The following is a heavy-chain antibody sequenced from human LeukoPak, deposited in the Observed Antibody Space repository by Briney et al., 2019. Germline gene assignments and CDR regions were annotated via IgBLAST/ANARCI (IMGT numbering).Heavy chain of an antibody. Sequence: ASVKVSCKASAYTFTAYYMHWVRLAPGQGLEWVGWINPNSGGTNYAQKFQGRVTMTRDTSISAAYMELSRLRSDDTAVYFRASFGSTGGPFDYWGQGTLVTVSS. CDR2: INPNSGGT. V-gene: IGHV1-2*02. D-gene: IGHD2-8*02. J-gene: IGHJ4*02. CDR3: ASFGSTGGPFDY. CDR1: AYTFTAYY.